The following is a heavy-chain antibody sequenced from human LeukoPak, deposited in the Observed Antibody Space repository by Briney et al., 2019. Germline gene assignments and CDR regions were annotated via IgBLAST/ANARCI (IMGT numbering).Heavy chain of an antibody. V-gene: IGHV4-34*01. CDR2: INHSGST. CDR3: AKGSRGSYDY. Sequence: SETLSLTCAVYGGSFSGYYWSWIRQPPGKGLEWIGEINHSGSTNYNASLKSRVTVSVDLSKNQFSLRLSSVTAADTAVYYCAKGSRGSYDYWGQGTLVTVSS. D-gene: IGHD1-26*01. CDR1: GGSFSGYY. J-gene: IGHJ4*02.